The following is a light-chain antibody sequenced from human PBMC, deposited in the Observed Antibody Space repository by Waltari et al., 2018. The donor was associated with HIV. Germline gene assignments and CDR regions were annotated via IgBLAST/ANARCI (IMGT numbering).Light chain of an antibody. Sequence: NFMLTTPPSVSESPGKTVTISCTASRGTIARKYVQWYQQRPGAAPATLPYEDDQRPSGFPDRFSGSIDTSSNSASLTISGLKTEDEADYYCQSFDTSNQWIFGGGTKLTV. CDR3: QSFDTSNQWI. V-gene: IGLV6-57*02. CDR1: RGTIARKY. CDR2: EDD. J-gene: IGLJ2*01.